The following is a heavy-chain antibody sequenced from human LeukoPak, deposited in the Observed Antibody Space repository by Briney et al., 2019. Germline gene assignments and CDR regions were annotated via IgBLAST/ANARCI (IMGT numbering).Heavy chain of an antibody. CDR1: GGSISSGGYS. D-gene: IGHD4-17*01. CDR2: IYHSGST. Sequence: SQTLSLTCAVSGGSISSGGYSWSWIRQPPGKGLEWIGYIYHSGSTYYNPSLKSRVTISVDRSKNQFSLKLSSVTAADTAVYYCAREHGGYGDYVPDYWGQGTLVTVSS. J-gene: IGHJ4*02. V-gene: IGHV4-30-2*01. CDR3: AREHGGYGDYVPDY.